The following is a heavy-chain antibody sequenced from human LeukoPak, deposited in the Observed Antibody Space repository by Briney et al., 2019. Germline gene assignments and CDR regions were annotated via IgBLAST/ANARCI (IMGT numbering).Heavy chain of an antibody. D-gene: IGHD6-13*01. CDR1: GDSVSSSRAA. CDR3: AKDRRSAAAAPFDY. V-gene: IGHV6-1*01. Sequence: QTLSLTCAISGDSVSSSRAAWNWIRQSPSRGLEWLGRTYYRSKWYYDYAVSVKSRITINADTSKNRFSLQLYSMTPEDTAVYYCAKDRRSAAAAPFDYWGQGTLVTVSS. J-gene: IGHJ4*02. CDR2: TYYRSKWYY.